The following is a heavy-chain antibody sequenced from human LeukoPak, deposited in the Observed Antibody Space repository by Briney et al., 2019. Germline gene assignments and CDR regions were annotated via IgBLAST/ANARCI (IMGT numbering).Heavy chain of an antibody. V-gene: IGHV4-59*01. CDR1: GGSISSYY. J-gene: IGHJ6*03. CDR2: IYYSGST. D-gene: IGHD3-22*01. CDR3: ARVISSGYYYAHYYYYMDV. Sequence: PSETLSLTCTVSGGSISSYYWSWIRQPPGKGLEWIGYIYYSGSTNYNPSLKSRVTISVDTSKTQFSLKLSSVTAADTAVYYCARVISSGYYYAHYYYYMDVWGKGTTVTVSS.